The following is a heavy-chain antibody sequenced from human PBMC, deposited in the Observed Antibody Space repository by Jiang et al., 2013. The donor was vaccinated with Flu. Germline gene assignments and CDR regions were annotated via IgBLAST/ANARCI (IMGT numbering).Heavy chain of an antibody. CDR1: GGSISSSSYY. D-gene: IGHD2-2*01. V-gene: IGHV4-39*01. CDR3: ARQGVLPAVVKTYYFDY. J-gene: IGHJ4*02. Sequence: GSGLVKPSETLSLTCTVSGGSISSSSYYWGWIRQPPGKGLEWIGSIYYSGSTYYNPSLKSRVTISVDTSKNQFSLKLSSVTAADTAVYYCARQGVLPAVVKTYYFDYWGQGTLVTVSS. CDR2: IYYSGST.